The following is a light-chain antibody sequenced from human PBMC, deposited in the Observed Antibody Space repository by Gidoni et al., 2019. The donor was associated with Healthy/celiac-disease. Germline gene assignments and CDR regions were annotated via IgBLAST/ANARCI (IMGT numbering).Light chain of an antibody. V-gene: IGKV1-39*01. J-gene: IGKJ1*01. Sequence: DIQMTQSPSSLSASVGDRVTITCRASQSSSSYLNWYQQKPGKAPTLLSYAASSLQSGVPSRFSGSGSGTDFTLTISSLQPEDFATYYCQQSYSTPPTFGQGTKVEIK. CDR1: QSSSSY. CDR3: QQSYSTPPT. CDR2: AAS.